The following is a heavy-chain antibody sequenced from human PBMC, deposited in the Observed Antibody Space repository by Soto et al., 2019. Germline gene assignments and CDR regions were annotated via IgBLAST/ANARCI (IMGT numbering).Heavy chain of an antibody. CDR2: ISAYNGNT. J-gene: IGHJ4*02. V-gene: IGHV1-18*01. CDR1: GYSFTSYG. Sequence: ASVKVSCKASGYSFTSYGISWVRQAPGQGLEWMGWISAYNGNTNYAQKLQGRVTMTTDTSTSTADMELRSLRSDDTAVYYCARVSGGSGDFDYWGQGTLVTVSS. CDR3: ARVSGGSGDFDY. D-gene: IGHD2-15*01.